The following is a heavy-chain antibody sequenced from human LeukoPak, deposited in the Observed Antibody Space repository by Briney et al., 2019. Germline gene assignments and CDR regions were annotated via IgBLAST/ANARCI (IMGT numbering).Heavy chain of an antibody. CDR2: ISPSGDIK. V-gene: IGHV3-21*01. Sequence: GGTLRLSCVASGFTFSHHGMNWVRQAPGKGLEWVSGISPSGDIKYYVDSVKGRFTISRDNAKNSLYLQMNSLRAEDTAVYYCAELGITMIGGVWGKGTTVTISS. J-gene: IGHJ6*04. CDR3: AELGITMIGGV. CDR1: GFTFSHHG. D-gene: IGHD3-10*02.